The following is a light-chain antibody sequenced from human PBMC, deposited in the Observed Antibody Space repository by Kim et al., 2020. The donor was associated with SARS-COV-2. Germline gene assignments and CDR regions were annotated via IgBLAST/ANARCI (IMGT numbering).Light chain of an antibody. CDR2: VNSDGSH. CDR1: SGHSSNA. V-gene: IGLV4-69*01. CDR3: QTWGTGIWV. J-gene: IGLJ3*02. Sequence: SAKLTCTLSSGHSSNAITWHQHQPEKAPRYLMKVNSDGSHIKEDGISDRFSGSSSGAERYLTISSLQSEDEADYYCQTWGTGIWVFGGGTQLTVL.